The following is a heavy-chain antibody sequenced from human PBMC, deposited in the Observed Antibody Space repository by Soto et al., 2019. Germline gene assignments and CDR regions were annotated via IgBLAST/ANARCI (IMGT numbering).Heavy chain of an antibody. CDR2: INYSGVST. D-gene: IGHD1-26*01. J-gene: IGHJ4*02. Sequence: HPGGSLRLSGAASGFVFARNYMNWVRQRPWKGLEWVSNINYSGVSTYYSDAVKGRFTISRDNSRNILHLEMNSLTVDDTAVYYCVSDPNWEWGYWGQGTPVTVSS. CDR3: VSDPNWEWGY. V-gene: IGHV3-23*01. CDR1: GFVFARNY.